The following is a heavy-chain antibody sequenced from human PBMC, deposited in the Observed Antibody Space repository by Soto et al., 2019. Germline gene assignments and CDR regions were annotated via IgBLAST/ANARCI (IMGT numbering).Heavy chain of an antibody. D-gene: IGHD6-13*01. J-gene: IGHJ4*02. CDR3: AKDLRSSSWYYFDY. CDR2: ISGSGGST. V-gene: IGHV3-23*01. Sequence: GGSLRLSCAASGFTFSSYAMSWVRQAPGKGLEWVSAISGSGGSTYYADSVKGRFTISGDNSKNTLYLQMNSLRAEDTAVYYCAKDLRSSSWYYFDYWGQGTLVTVSS. CDR1: GFTFSSYA.